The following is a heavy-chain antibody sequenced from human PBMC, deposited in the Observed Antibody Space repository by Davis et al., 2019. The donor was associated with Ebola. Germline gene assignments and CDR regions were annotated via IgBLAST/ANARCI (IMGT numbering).Heavy chain of an antibody. CDR2: IYYSGST. V-gene: IGHV4-59*01. CDR1: GGSISSYY. CDR3: ARESRYSSGWYSTWFDP. J-gene: IGHJ5*02. Sequence: MPSETLSLTCTVSGGSISSYYWSWIRQPPGKGLEWIGYIYYSGSTNYNPSLKSRVTISVDTSKNQFSVKLSSVTAADTAVYYCARESRYSSGWYSTWFDPWGQGTLVTVSS. D-gene: IGHD6-19*01.